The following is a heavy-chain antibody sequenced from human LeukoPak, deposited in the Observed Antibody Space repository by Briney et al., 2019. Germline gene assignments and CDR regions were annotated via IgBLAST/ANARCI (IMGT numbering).Heavy chain of an antibody. J-gene: IGHJ3*02. CDR2: ISPSSSTI. CDR3: TSGDLGGAFDI. Sequence: GGSLRLSCAAFGFTFSSYSMNWVRQAPGKGLEWVSYISPSSSTINYADSVKGRFTVSRDNAKNSLYLQMNSLRAEDTAVYYCTSGDLGGAFDIWGQGTMVTVSS. CDR1: GFTFSSYS. D-gene: IGHD3-16*01. V-gene: IGHV3-48*04.